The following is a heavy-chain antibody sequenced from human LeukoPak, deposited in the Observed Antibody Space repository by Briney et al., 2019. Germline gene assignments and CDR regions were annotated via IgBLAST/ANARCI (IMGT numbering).Heavy chain of an antibody. J-gene: IGHJ4*02. CDR1: GFTFSSYW. CDR3: ASPRVYSPDSSSWYGDY. CDR2: ISSSGSTI. V-gene: IGHV3-11*01. D-gene: IGHD6-13*01. Sequence: PGGSLRLSCAASGFTFSSYWMHWIRQAPGKGLEWVSYISSSGSTIYYADSVKGRFTISRDNAKNSLYLQMNSLRAEDTAVYYCASPRVYSPDSSSWYGDYWGQGTLVTVSS.